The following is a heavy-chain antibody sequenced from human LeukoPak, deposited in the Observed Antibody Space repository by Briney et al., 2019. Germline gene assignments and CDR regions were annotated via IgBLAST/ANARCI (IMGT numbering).Heavy chain of an antibody. V-gene: IGHV3-21*01. CDR3: ARGRGNYYDSSSFYYYYLYV. J-gene: IGHJ6*03. Sequence: GGSLSLACAASGFTFSSYSMIWVRQAPGKGLEWVSFISSTGGHIYYADSVKGRFTISRDNAKSSLFLQMNSLRAEDTAVYYCARGRGNYYDSSSFYYYYLYVLGNGATVTVSS. CDR2: ISSTGGHI. D-gene: IGHD3-22*01. CDR1: GFTFSSYS.